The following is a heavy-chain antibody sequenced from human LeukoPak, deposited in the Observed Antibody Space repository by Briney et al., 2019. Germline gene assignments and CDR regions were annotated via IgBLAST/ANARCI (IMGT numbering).Heavy chain of an antibody. Sequence: SETLSLTCAAYNVSFGGYHWNWIRRPPGKRLEWIGEITYGGATNYNPSLRSRVTTSVDTWKKQFSLKLPYLTAANAAVYDCDNGRYGSSARCYDWLDPGGPGTHVSVSS. CDR2: ITYGGAT. CDR3: DNGRYGSSARCYDWLDP. J-gene: IGHJ5*02. V-gene: IGHV4-34*01. CDR1: NVSFGGYH. D-gene: IGHD2-2*01.